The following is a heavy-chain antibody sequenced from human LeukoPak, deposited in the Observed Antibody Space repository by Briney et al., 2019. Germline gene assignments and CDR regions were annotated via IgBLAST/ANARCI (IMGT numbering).Heavy chain of an antibody. V-gene: IGHV4-59*01. Sequence: PSETLSLTCTVSGGSFSSSYWSWIRKSPGKGLEWIGYIYYSGSPNYNPSLKSRVTISVDTSKNQFSLKLSSVTAADTAVYYCARWPNCSSTSCPLDYWGQGTLVTVSS. CDR2: IYYSGSP. CDR1: GGSFSSSY. CDR3: ARWPNCSSTSCPLDY. D-gene: IGHD2-2*01. J-gene: IGHJ4*02.